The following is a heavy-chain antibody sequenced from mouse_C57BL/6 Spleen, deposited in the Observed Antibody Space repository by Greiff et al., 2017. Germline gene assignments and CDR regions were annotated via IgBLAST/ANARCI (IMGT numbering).Heavy chain of an antibody. CDR3: AIYGSGSSYRGCFDY. Sequence: VQLQQSGAELVKPGASVKLSCKASGYTFTSYWMHWVKQRPGHGLEWIGMIHPSSGSTNYNEKFKSKATLTVDTSSSTAYMQLSSLTSGDTAVYYCAIYGSGSSYRGCFDYWGQGTTLTVSS. CDR1: GYTFTSYW. V-gene: IGHV1-64*01. CDR2: IHPSSGST. J-gene: IGHJ2*01. D-gene: IGHD1-1*01.